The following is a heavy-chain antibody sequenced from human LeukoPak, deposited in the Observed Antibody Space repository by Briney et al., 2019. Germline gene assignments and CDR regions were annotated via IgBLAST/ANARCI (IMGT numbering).Heavy chain of an antibody. V-gene: IGHV3-7*01. D-gene: IGHD3-22*01. CDR3: ARAAWLWDP. CDR1: GFTFSSYW. Sequence: GGSLRLSCVASGFTFSSYWMSWVRQAPGKGLEWVANIKQDGSEKYYVDPVKGRFTISRDNAKNSLYLQMNSLRAEDTAVYYCARAAWLWDPWGQGTLVTVSS. J-gene: IGHJ5*02. CDR2: IKQDGSEK.